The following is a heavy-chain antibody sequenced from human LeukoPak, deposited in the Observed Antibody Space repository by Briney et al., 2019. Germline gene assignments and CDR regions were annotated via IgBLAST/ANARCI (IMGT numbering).Heavy chain of an antibody. CDR3: ARGGFWSGFSFDY. CDR2: INHSGST. V-gene: IGHV4-34*01. D-gene: IGHD3-3*01. J-gene: IGHJ4*02. Sequence: PSETLSLTCTVSGGSISSYYWSWIRQPPGKGLEWIGEINHSGSTNYNPSLKSRVTISVDTSKNQFSLKLSSVTAADTAVYYCARGGFWSGFSFDYWGQGTLVTVSS. CDR1: GGSISSYY.